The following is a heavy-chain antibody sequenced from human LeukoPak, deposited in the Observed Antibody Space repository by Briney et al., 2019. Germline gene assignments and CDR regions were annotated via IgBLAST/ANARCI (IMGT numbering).Heavy chain of an antibody. CDR3: ARHGWDIVVVPAAIDYFDY. J-gene: IGHJ4*02. CDR1: GGSINSGGFS. CDR2: IYHSGGT. V-gene: IGHV4-30-2*01. D-gene: IGHD2-2*02. Sequence: PSQTLSLTCSVSGGSINSGGFSWSWIRQPPGKGLEWIGYIYHSGGTYYNPSLKSRVTISLDRSKNQFSLRLGSVAAADTAVYYCARHGWDIVVVPAAIDYFDYWGQGTLVTVSS.